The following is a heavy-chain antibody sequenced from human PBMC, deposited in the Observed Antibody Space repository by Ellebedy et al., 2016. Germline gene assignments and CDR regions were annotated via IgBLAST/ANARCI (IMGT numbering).Heavy chain of an antibody. CDR1: GFTFSTYS. CDR3: AKHIMGTEWVFDY. V-gene: IGHV3-21*01. D-gene: IGHD2-8*01. Sequence: GESLKISCAASGFTFSTYSMNWVRQAPGKGLEWVSSITSSGSYIYYADSLKGRFTISRDNAKNSLYLQMNSLRAEDTAVYYCAKHIMGTEWVFDYWGQGTLVTVSS. J-gene: IGHJ4*02. CDR2: ITSSGSYI.